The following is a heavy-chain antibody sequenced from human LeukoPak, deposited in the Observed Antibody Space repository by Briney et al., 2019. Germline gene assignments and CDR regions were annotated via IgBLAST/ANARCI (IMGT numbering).Heavy chain of an antibody. CDR1: GFTSSSFW. V-gene: IGHV3-7*04. Sequence: GGSLRLSCVASGFTSSSFWMTWVRQAPGKGLEWVAIIKEDGTEKYYVDSVKGRFTISRDNAKNSLYLQMNSLRAEDTAVYYCVRGVGWILDYWGQGILVTVAS. D-gene: IGHD2-2*03. CDR2: IKEDGTEK. J-gene: IGHJ4*02. CDR3: VRGVGWILDY.